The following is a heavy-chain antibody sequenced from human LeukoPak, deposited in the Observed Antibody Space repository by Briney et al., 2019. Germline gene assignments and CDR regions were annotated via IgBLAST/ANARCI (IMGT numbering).Heavy chain of an antibody. J-gene: IGHJ4*02. CDR3: AKVQLGIGVDY. CDR1: GFGFSSYA. CDR2: ISDGGSRT. Sequence: PGGSLRLSCAASGFGFSSYAVSWVRQAPGRGLGWVSGISDGGSRTYYADSVKGRFTISRDDSKNTLYLQMNSLRAEDTAVYYCAKVQLGIGVDYWGQGTLVTVSS. D-gene: IGHD7-27*01. V-gene: IGHV3-23*01.